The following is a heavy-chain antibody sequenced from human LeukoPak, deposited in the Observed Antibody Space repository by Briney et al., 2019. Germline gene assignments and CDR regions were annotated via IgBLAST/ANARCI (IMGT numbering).Heavy chain of an antibody. V-gene: IGHV1-2*02. CDR3: ARGYYYDSSGYTLHDY. CDR2: INPNSGGT. D-gene: IGHD3-22*01. J-gene: IGHJ4*02. Sequence: ASVKVSCKASGYTFTVYYMHWVRQAPGQGLEWMGWINPNSGGTNYAQKFQGRVTMTRDTSISTAYMELSSLRSDDTAVYYCARGYYYDSSGYTLHDYWGQGTLVTVSS. CDR1: GYTFTVYY.